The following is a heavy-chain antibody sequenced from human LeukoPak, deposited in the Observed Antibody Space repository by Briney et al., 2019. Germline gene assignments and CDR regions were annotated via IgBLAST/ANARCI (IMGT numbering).Heavy chain of an antibody. CDR1: GYTFTGYY. CDR3: ARGGQLVRSSTRGFLDY. D-gene: IGHD6-6*01. CDR2: INPNSGGT. Sequence: GASVKVSCKASGYTFTGYYMHWVRQAPGHGLEWMGWINPNSGGTNYAQKFQGRVTMTRDTSISTAYMELSRLRSDDTAVYYCARGGQLVRSSTRGFLDYWGQGTLVTVSS. J-gene: IGHJ4*02. V-gene: IGHV1-2*02.